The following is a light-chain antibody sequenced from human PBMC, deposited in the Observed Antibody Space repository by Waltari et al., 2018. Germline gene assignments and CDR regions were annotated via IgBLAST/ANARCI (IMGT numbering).Light chain of an antibody. V-gene: IGKV1-5*03. CDR3: QQYNTYSGT. CDR2: KTS. Sequence: DIQMTQSPSTLSASLGDRVTITCRASQSISEYLAWYQKKPGKAPKLLNYKTSSLESGVPSRFSGSGSATEFTLTISSLQPDDFATYYCQQYNTYSGTFGRGTTVDVK. CDR1: QSISEY. J-gene: IGKJ1*01.